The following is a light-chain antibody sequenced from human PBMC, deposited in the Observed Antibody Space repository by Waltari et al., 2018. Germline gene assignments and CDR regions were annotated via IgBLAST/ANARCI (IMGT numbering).Light chain of an antibody. CDR2: AAS. Sequence: DIQMAQSPSSLSPSVGDRVTITCRASQSISSYLTWYQQKPGKAPNLLIYAASSLQSGVPSRFSGSGSGTDFTLTISSLQREDFATYYCQQSYSAPFTFGGGTKVEIK. CDR3: QQSYSAPFT. V-gene: IGKV1-39*01. CDR1: QSISSY. J-gene: IGKJ4*01.